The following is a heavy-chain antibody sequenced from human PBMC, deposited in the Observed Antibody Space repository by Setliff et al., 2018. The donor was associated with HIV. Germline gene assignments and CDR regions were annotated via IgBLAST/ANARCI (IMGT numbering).Heavy chain of an antibody. V-gene: IGHV4-31*03. CDR3: AAWGPRYSYAPYFFDS. D-gene: IGHD5-18*01. J-gene: IGHJ4*02. Sequence: PSETLSLTCTFSGGSMRGGGNYWSWIRQHPGKGLEWIGYIYYSGSTYYSPSLKSRVTISVDASRNQFSLRLSSVTAADTAVYYCAAWGPRYSYAPYFFDSWGQGTLVTVSS. CDR2: IYYSGST. CDR1: GGSMRGGGNY.